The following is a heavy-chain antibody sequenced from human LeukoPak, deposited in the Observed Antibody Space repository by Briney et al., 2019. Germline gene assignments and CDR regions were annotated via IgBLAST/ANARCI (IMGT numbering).Heavy chain of an antibody. D-gene: IGHD6-13*01. V-gene: IGHV3-48*04. CDR1: GLTLSSYS. Sequence: PGGSLRLSCAASGLTLSSYSMTWVREAPGKGLEWVSYITSTSSIIYYADSVKGRFTISRDNAKNSLYLQMNNLRVEDTAVYYCAKGTAAPGIFDYWGQGTLVTVSS. CDR3: AKGTAAPGIFDY. J-gene: IGHJ4*02. CDR2: ITSTSSII.